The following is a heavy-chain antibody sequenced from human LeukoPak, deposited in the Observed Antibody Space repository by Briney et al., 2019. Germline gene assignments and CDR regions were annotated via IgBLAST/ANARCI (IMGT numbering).Heavy chain of an antibody. J-gene: IGHJ3*02. V-gene: IGHV1-18*01. CDR2: ISAYNGNT. CDR1: GYTFTSSG. Sequence: ASVKVSCKASGYTFTSSGISWVRQAPGQGLERMGWISAYNGNTHYAQKLQGRVTMTTDTSTSTAYMELRSLTSDDTAMYYCARDPRYGGNGGAFDIWGQGTMVTVSS. CDR3: ARDPRYGGNGGAFDI. D-gene: IGHD4-23*01.